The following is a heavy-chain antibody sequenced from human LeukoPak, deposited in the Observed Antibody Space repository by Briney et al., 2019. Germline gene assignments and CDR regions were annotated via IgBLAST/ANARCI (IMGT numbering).Heavy chain of an antibody. J-gene: IGHJ4*02. V-gene: IGHV3-23*01. D-gene: IGHD3-3*01. CDR3: ATYDFWSGYGVGY. Sequence: GGSLRLSCAASGFTFSSYALSWVRQAPGKGLEWVSAISDSGGSTYYADSVKSRFTISRDNSKNTLYLQMNSLRAEDTAVYYCATYDFWSGYGVGYWGQGTLVTVSS. CDR2: ISDSGGST. CDR1: GFTFSSYA.